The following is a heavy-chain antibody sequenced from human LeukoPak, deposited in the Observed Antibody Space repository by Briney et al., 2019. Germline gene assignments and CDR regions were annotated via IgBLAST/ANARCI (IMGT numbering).Heavy chain of an antibody. Sequence: SGGSLRLSCAASGFTLSIYWMSWVRQAPWKGLEWVANINQDGSEKYYVDSVKGRFTISRDNAKNSLDLQMNSLRAEDTAVYYCGRFYGSGSYSLWGQGTLVTVSS. D-gene: IGHD3-10*01. J-gene: IGHJ4*02. CDR3: GRFYGSGSYSL. V-gene: IGHV3-7*04. CDR2: INQDGSEK. CDR1: GFTLSIYW.